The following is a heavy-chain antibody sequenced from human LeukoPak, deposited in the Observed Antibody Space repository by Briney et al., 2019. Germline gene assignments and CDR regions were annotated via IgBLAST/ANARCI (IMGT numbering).Heavy chain of an antibody. CDR1: GFTFSSYG. CDR3: AKDGASGWFGEGYFDY. D-gene: IGHD3-10*01. CDR2: IRYDGSNK. J-gene: IGHJ4*02. Sequence: GGSLRLSCAASGFTFSSYGMHWVRQAPGKGPEWVAFIRYDGSNKYYADSGKGRFTISRDNSKNTLYLQMNSLRAEDTAVYYCAKDGASGWFGEGYFDYWGQGTLVTVSS. V-gene: IGHV3-30*02.